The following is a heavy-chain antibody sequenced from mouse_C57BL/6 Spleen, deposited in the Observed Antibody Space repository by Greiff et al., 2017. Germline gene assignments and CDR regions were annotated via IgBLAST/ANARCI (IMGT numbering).Heavy chain of an antibody. Sequence: QVQLQQSGAELVKPGASVKISCKASGYAFSSYWMNWVKQRPGKGLEWIGQIYPGDGDTNYNGKFKGKATLTADKSSSTAYMQLSSLTSEDSAVYFCARRPCYGSSSAWFAYWGQGTLVTVSA. CDR1: GYAFSSYW. CDR3: ARRPCYGSSSAWFAY. J-gene: IGHJ3*01. D-gene: IGHD1-1*01. CDR2: IYPGDGDT. V-gene: IGHV1-80*01.